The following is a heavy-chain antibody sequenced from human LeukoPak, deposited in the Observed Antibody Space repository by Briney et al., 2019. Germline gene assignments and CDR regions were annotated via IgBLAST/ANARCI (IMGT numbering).Heavy chain of an antibody. V-gene: IGHV3-21*01. J-gene: IGHJ6*03. D-gene: IGHD3/OR15-3a*01. CDR2: ISSRSSYI. Sequence: GGSLRHSCAASGFTFSSMNWVRQAPGKGLEWVSSISSRSSYIYDADSVKGRFTISRDNAKNSLYLQMNSLRAEDTAVYYCARDDFDHYYMDIWGKGTTVTVSS. CDR1: GFTFSS. CDR3: ARDDFDHYYMDI.